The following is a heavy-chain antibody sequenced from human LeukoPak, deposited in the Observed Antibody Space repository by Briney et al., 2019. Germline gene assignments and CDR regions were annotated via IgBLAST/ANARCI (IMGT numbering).Heavy chain of an antibody. J-gene: IGHJ6*04. CDR3: AKDKAVAGTSGYYYYGMDV. D-gene: IGHD6-19*01. CDR1: GFTFDDYA. CDR2: ISWDGGST. V-gene: IGHV3-43D*04. Sequence: GGSLRLSCSASGFTFDDYAMHWVRQAPGKGGEWVSLISWDGGSTYYADSVKGRFTISRDNSKNSLYLQMKSLRAEDTALYYCAKDKAVAGTSGYYYYGMDVWGKGTTVTVSS.